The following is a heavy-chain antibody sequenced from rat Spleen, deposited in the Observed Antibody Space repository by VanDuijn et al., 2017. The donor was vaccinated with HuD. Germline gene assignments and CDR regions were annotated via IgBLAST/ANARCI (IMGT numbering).Heavy chain of an antibody. J-gene: IGHJ2*01. V-gene: IGHV5-29*01. CDR1: GFTFSDYY. CDR2: ISYDGSST. CDR3: ATPHTTGILY. Sequence: EVQLVESDGGLVQPGGSQKLSCAASGFTFSDYYMAWVRQAPTKGLDWVATISYDGSSTYYRDSVKDRFTVSRDNAKSTLYLQMDSLRSEDTATYYCATPHTTGILYWGQGVMVTVSS. D-gene: IGHD1-7*01.